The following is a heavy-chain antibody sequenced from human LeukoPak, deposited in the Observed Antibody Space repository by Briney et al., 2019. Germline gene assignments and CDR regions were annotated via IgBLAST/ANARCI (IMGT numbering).Heavy chain of an antibody. Sequence: SETLFLTCTVSGGSISSYYWSWIRQPPGKGLEWIGYIYYSGSTNYNPSLKSRVTISVDTSKNQFSLKLSSVTAADTAVYYCARYYGSGSYYNEAHYYYHMDVWGKGTTVTISS. CDR2: IYYSGST. CDR3: ARYYGSGSYYNEAHYYYHMDV. CDR1: GGSISSYY. J-gene: IGHJ6*03. D-gene: IGHD3-10*01. V-gene: IGHV4-59*01.